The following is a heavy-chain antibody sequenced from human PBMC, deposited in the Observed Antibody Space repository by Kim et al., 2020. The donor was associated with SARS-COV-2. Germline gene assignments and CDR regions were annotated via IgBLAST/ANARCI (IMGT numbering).Heavy chain of an antibody. CDR3: ARGGAYGSGSYSGAFDI. Sequence: SETLSLTCTVSGGSISSGGYYWSWIRQHPGKGLEWIGYIYYSGSTYYNPSLKSRVTISVDTSKNQFSLKLSSVTAADTAVYYCARGGAYGSGSYSGAFDIWGQGTMVTVSS. D-gene: IGHD3-10*01. CDR2: IYYSGST. CDR1: GGSISSGGYY. V-gene: IGHV4-31*03. J-gene: IGHJ3*02.